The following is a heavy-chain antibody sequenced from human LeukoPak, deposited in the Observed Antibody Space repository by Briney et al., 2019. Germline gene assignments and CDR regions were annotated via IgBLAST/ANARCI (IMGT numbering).Heavy chain of an antibody. Sequence: ASVKVSCKASGYTFTSYYMHWVRQAPGQGLEWMGIINPSGGSTSYAQKFQGRVTMTRDTSTSTVYMELSSLRSEDTAVYYCAREAYCSSTSCYIATVTSSAKNWFDPWGQGTLVTVSS. CDR2: INPSGGST. CDR3: AREAYCSSTSCYIATVTSSAKNWFDP. CDR1: GYTFTSYY. J-gene: IGHJ5*02. D-gene: IGHD2-2*02. V-gene: IGHV1-46*01.